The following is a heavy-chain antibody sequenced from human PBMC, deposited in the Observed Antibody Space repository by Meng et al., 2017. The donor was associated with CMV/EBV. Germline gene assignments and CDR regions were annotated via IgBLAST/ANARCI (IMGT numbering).Heavy chain of an antibody. Sequence: SVKVSCKASGGTFSSYAISWVRQAPGQGLEWMGGIIPILGIANYAQKFQGRVTITADKSTSTAYMELSSLRSEDTAVYYCARVPNITIWDYYYGMDVWGQGTAVTVSS. CDR2: IIPILGIA. CDR3: ARVPNITIWDYYYGMDV. D-gene: IGHD3-3*01. J-gene: IGHJ6*02. CDR1: GGTFSSYA. V-gene: IGHV1-69*10.